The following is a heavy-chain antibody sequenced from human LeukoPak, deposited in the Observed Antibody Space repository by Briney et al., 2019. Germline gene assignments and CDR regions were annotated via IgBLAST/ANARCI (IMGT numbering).Heavy chain of an antibody. D-gene: IGHD3-22*01. J-gene: IGHJ6*03. CDR1: GGSISSYY. V-gene: IGHV4-59*01. CDR2: IYYSGGT. Sequence: SETLSLTCTVSGGSISSYYWSWIRQPPGKGLEWIGYIYYSGGTNYNPSLKSRVTISVDTSKNQFSLKLTSVTAADTAVYYCARSSEGRYYYDSSGYSYYYYYMDVWGKGTTVTVSS. CDR3: ARSSEGRYYYDSSGYSYYYYYMDV.